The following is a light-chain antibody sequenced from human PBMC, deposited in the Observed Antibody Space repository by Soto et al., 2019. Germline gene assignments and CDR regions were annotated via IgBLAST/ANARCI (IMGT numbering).Light chain of an antibody. CDR2: AAS. CDR1: QGISSY. CDR3: QQYYSYPLYT. J-gene: IGKJ2*01. V-gene: IGKV1-8*01. Sequence: AIRMTQSPSSLSASTGDRVTITCRASQGISSYLAWYQQKPGKAPKPLIYAASTLQSGVPSRFSGSGSGTDFTLTISCLQSEDFATYYCQQYYSYPLYTFGQGTKLEIK.